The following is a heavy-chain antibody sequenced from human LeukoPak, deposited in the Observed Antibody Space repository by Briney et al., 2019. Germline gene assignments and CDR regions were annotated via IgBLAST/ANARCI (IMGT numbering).Heavy chain of an antibody. CDR3: AKVAELRWSYCFDY. J-gene: IGHJ4*02. Sequence: GGSLRLSCAASGFTFSSYGMHWVRQAPGKGLEWVAFIRYDGSNKYYADSVKGRFTISRDNSKNTLYLQMNSLRAEDTAVYYCAKVAELRWSYCFDYWGQGTLVTVSS. CDR1: GFTFSSYG. CDR2: IRYDGSNK. D-gene: IGHD4-23*01. V-gene: IGHV3-30*02.